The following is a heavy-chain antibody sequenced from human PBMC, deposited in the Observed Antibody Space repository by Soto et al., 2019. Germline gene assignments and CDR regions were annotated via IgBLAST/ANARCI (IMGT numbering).Heavy chain of an antibody. V-gene: IGHV3-33*01. CDR2: IWYDGSNK. CDR1: GFTFSSYG. J-gene: IGHJ6*02. CDR3: ARNYGAGGYYYYYGMDV. D-gene: IGHD3-16*01. Sequence: LRLSCAASGFTFSSYGMHWVRQAPGKGLEWVAVIWYDGSNKYYADSVKGRFTISRDNSKNTLYLQMNSLRAEDTAVYYCARNYGAGGYYYYYGMDVWGQGTTVTVSS.